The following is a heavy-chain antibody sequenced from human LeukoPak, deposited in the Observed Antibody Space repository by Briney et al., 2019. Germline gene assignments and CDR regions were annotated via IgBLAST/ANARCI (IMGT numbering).Heavy chain of an antibody. CDR1: GGTFSSYA. CDR2: IIPIFGTA. V-gene: IGHV1-69*05. D-gene: IGHD6-13*01. Sequence: ASVKVSCKASGGTFSSYAISWVRQAPGQGLEWMGGIIPIFGTANYAQKFQGRVTITTDESTSTAYMELSSLRSEDTAVYYCARDEGIAAAGTSDYWGQGTLVTVSS. CDR3: ARDEGIAAAGTSDY. J-gene: IGHJ4*02.